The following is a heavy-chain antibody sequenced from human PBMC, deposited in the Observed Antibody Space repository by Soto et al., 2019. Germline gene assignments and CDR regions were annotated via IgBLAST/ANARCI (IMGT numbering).Heavy chain of an antibody. CDR1: GLTFSGHW. J-gene: IGHJ4*02. CDR3: ASRPAGNTYHAVFDF. D-gene: IGHD6-6*01. Sequence: VRLVESGGTLVQPGGSLGTSCAASGLTFSGHWLTWFRRPPGKGPGGGANISQEGGDKSYLDSVKGGFTISRDNDKNSLSLQLDSLRAEDTAVYHCASRPAGNTYHAVFDFWGQGTLVTVSS. CDR2: ISQEGGDK. V-gene: IGHV3-7*03.